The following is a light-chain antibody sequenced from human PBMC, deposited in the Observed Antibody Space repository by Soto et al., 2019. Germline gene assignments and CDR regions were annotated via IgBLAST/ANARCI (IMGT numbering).Light chain of an antibody. CDR1: QGVRGT. J-gene: IGKJ4*01. CDR3: QQYNDWPPLT. V-gene: IGKV3D-15*01. CDR2: GAS. Sequence: ELVMTQSQATRSVSPGEKATPSCRASQGVRGTLAWYQQKPGQAPRLLIYGASTRATGIPARFSGSGSGTEFTLTISSLQSEDFAVYYCQQYNDWPPLTFGGGTKVEIK.